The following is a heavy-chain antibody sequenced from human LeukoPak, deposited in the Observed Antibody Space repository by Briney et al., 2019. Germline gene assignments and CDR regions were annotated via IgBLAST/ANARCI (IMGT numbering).Heavy chain of an antibody. D-gene: IGHD6-19*01. CDR1: GYSFTSYW. CDR2: IYPGDSDT. V-gene: IGHV5-51*01. J-gene: IGHJ3*02. Sequence: GESLKISCKGSGYSFTSYWIGWVRQMPGKGLEWMGIIYPGDSDTRYSPSFQGQVTISADKSISTAYLQWSSLKASDTAMYYCARQGIAVAGPNDVFDIWGQGTMVTVSS. CDR3: ARQGIAVAGPNDVFDI.